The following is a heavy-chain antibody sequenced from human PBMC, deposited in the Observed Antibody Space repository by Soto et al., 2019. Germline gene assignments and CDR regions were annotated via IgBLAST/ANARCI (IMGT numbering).Heavy chain of an antibody. CDR2: IDYSGST. Sequence: WETLSLTCTVSGGSISDYYWSWIRQPPGKGLEWIGYIDYSGSTNYNPLLKSRVTISVDTYKNLYSLRLSSVTSVEPYDYYCARDPYVHDDSGCSFDYWEQGTLV. J-gene: IGHJ4*02. V-gene: IGHV4-59*01. CDR3: ARDPYVHDDSGCSFDY. CDR1: GGSISDYY. D-gene: IGHD3-22*01.